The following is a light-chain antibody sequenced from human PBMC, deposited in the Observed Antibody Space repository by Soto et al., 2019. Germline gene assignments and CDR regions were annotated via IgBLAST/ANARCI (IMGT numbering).Light chain of an antibody. Sequence: SHELSQPPSVSVSPGQTASITCSGDKLGSKYACWYQQKPGQSPVLVMYQDTKRPGGIPERFSGSNSGNTATLTISGTQAMDEADYYCQAWDSSTHVVFGRGTKLTVL. V-gene: IGLV3-1*01. J-gene: IGLJ2*01. CDR3: QAWDSSTHVV. CDR2: QDT. CDR1: KLGSKY.